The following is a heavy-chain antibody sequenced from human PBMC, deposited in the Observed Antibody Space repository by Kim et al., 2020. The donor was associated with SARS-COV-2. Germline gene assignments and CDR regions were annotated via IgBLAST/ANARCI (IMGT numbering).Heavy chain of an antibody. Sequence: SETLSLTCTVSGGSISSGTYSWSWIRQHPGKGLEWIGYIYYSGSTYCNPSLKSRVTISLDTSQRQFSLNLTSVTAADTAVYYCARAGDCSSTSCPYYYGVDVWGQGTTVTVSS. J-gene: IGHJ6*02. CDR3: ARAGDCSSTSCPYYYGVDV. CDR2: IYYSGST. V-gene: IGHV4-31*03. D-gene: IGHD2-2*01. CDR1: GGSISSGTYS.